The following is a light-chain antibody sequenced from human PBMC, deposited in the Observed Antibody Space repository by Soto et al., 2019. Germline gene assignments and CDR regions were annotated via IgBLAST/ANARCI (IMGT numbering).Light chain of an antibody. Sequence: DIQMTQSPSTLSASVGDRVTITCRASQSISSWLAWYQQKPGKAPKLLINKASSLESGVPSRFSGSGSGTEFTLTISSLQPDDFAVYYCQQYNNWPWTFGQGTKV. CDR3: QQYNNWPWT. J-gene: IGKJ1*01. CDR2: KAS. V-gene: IGKV1-5*03. CDR1: QSISSW.